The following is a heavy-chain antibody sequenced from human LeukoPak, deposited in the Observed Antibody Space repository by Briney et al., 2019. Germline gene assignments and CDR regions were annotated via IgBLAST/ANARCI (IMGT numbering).Heavy chain of an antibody. Sequence: GGSLRLSCAASGFTFSSYGMHWVRQAPGKGLGWVAVISYDGSNKYYADSVKGRFTISRDNSKNTLYLQMNSLRAEDTAVYYCAKPPRPYSSSFPCYYWGQGTLVTVSS. CDR1: GFTFSSYG. CDR2: ISYDGSNK. CDR3: AKPPRPYSSSFPCYY. J-gene: IGHJ4*02. V-gene: IGHV3-30*18. D-gene: IGHD6-13*01.